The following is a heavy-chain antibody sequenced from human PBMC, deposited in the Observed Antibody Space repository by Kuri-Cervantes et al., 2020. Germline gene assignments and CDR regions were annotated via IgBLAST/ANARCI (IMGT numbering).Heavy chain of an antibody. D-gene: IGHD3-16*01. CDR1: GFTFSSYA. V-gene: IGHV3-23*01. CDR3: GGDTHSNARADV. J-gene: IGHJ6*02. Sequence: GGSLRLSCAASGFTFSSYAMNWVRQAPGKGLEWVSAISGSGGSTYYADSVKGRFTISRDTSKNTLYLQMNNLRDEDTAIYYCGGDTHSNARADVWGQGTTVTVSS. CDR2: ISGSGGST.